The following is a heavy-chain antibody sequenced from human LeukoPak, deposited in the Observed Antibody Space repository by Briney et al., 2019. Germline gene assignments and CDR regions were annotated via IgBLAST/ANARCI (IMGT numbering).Heavy chain of an antibody. CDR2: INPSGGST. Sequence: ASVKVSCKASGYTFTSYYMHWVRQAPGQGLEWMGIINPSGGSTSYAQKFQGRVTMTRDTSTSTVYVELSSLRSEDTAVYYCARDPYNYYDSSGYYAAPDYWGQGTLVTVSS. CDR3: ARDPYNYYDSSGYYAAPDY. D-gene: IGHD3-22*01. J-gene: IGHJ4*02. V-gene: IGHV1-46*01. CDR1: GYTFTSYY.